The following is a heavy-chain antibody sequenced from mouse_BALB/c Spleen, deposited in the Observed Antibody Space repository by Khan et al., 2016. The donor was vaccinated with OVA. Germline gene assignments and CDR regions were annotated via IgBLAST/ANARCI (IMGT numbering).Heavy chain of an antibody. D-gene: IGHD2-1*01. CDR1: GFNIKDTF. V-gene: IGHV14-3*02. J-gene: IGHJ3*01. CDR2: IDTASGNT. Sequence: VQLQQSGAELVKPGASVKLSCTASGFNIKDTFIHWVKQRPEKGLEWIGRIDTASGNTNYDPKFQGKATMTADTSNNTAYLQISSLTSEDTAFYYCVTGNGVYYGHYCFAYWGQGTLVTVSA. CDR3: VTGNGVYYGHYCFAY.